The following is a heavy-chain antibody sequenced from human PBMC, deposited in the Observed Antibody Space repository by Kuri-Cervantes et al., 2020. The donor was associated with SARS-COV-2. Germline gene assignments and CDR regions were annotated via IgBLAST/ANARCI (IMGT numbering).Heavy chain of an antibody. D-gene: IGHD5-18*01. CDR2: IRSKAYGGTT. Sequence: GGSLRLSCTASGFTFGDYAMSWFRQAPGKELEWVGFIRSKAYGGTTEYAASVKGRFTTSRDDSKSIAYLQMNSLKTEDTAVYYCTRDRKLWSPGPLLFDYWGQGTLVTVSS. V-gene: IGHV3-49*03. CDR3: TRDRKLWSPGPLLFDY. J-gene: IGHJ4*02. CDR1: GFTFGDYA.